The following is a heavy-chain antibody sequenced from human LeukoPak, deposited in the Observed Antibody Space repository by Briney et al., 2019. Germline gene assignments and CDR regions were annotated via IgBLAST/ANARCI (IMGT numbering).Heavy chain of an antibody. CDR1: CGSFSGYY. D-gene: IGHD3-22*01. J-gene: IGHJ4*02. CDR2: INHSGST. V-gene: IGHV4-34*01. Sequence: SETLSLTCAVYCGSFSGYYWSWIRQPPGKGLEWIGEINHSGSTNYNPSLKSRVTISVDTSKNQFSLKLSSVTAADTAAYYCARGRPYGGHYYDSSGSILDYWGQGTLVTVSS. CDR3: ARGRPYGGHYYDSSGSILDY.